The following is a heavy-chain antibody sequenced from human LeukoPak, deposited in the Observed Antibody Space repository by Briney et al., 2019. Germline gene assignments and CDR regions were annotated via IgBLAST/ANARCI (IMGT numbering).Heavy chain of an antibody. CDR1: GFTFSGSA. Sequence: GGSLRLSCAASGFTFSGSAMHWVRQASGKGLEWVGRIRGKASSYSTAYAASVKGRFTISRDDSKNTAYLQMKSLKTEDTAVYFCRGAYYEGSGPEYFFAYWGQGTL. J-gene: IGHJ4*02. D-gene: IGHD3-22*01. CDR3: RGAYYEGSGPEYFFAY. CDR2: IRGKASSYST. V-gene: IGHV3-73*01.